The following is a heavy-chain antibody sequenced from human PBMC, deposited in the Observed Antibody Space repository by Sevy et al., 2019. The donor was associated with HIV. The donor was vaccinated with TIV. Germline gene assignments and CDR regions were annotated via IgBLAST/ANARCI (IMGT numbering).Heavy chain of an antibody. CDR1: GFSFSSYG. Sequence: GGSLRLSCAASGFSFSSYGMHWVRQAPGKGLEWMSYIQYDGSNKNYADSVKGGLTISRENSKNNLYLQMNSLRVEDTAVFYCVKEGGGEGGDHWGQGTLVTVSS. J-gene: IGHJ4*02. CDR3: VKEGGGEGGDH. V-gene: IGHV3-30*02. CDR2: IQYDGSNK. D-gene: IGHD2-21*01.